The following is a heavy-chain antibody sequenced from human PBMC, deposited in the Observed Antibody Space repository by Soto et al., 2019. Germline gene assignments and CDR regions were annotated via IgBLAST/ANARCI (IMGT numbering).Heavy chain of an antibody. CDR3: ARGGYDLGPFLWY. Sequence: GGSLRLSCAGSGFAFSSYSMTWVRQAPGKGLEWVSYISSSSSTIYYADSVKGRFTISRDNAKNSLYLQMNSLRAEDTAVYYCARGGYDLGPFLWYWGQGTLGTVSS. CDR1: GFAFSSYS. CDR2: ISSSSSTI. V-gene: IGHV3-48*01. J-gene: IGHJ4*02. D-gene: IGHD5-12*01.